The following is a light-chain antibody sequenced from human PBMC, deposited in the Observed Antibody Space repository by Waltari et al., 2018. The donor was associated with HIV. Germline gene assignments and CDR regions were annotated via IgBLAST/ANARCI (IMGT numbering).Light chain of an antibody. CDR1: NSDVGGYNY. J-gene: IGLJ3*02. V-gene: IGLV2-14*01. CDR2: EVS. CDR3: FSYRSSSTRL. Sequence: QSALTQPASVSGSPGQSITISCTGPNSDVGGYNYVSWYQQYPGTAPKLIIYEVSNRPSGISDRFSGAKSGNTASLTISGLQAEDEADYYCFSYRSSSTRLFGGGSKLTVL.